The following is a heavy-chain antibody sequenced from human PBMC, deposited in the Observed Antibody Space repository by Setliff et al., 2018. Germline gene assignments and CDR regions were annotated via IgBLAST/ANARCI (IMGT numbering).Heavy chain of an antibody. V-gene: IGHV1-18*01. CDR2: VNNYNGNT. CDR3: ARAPRLEWLLPTFDS. Sequence: ASVKVSCKTSGYTFISYGISWVRQAPGQGLEWMGWVNNYNGNTDYAQNIQGRVTMTTDTSTSTAYMELRSLRSDDTAVYYCARAPRLEWLLPTFDSWGQGTLVTVSS. J-gene: IGHJ4*02. D-gene: IGHD3-3*01. CDR1: GYTFISYG.